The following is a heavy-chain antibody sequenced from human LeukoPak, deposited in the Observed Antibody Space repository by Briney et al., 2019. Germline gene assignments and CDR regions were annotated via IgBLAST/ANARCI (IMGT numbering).Heavy chain of an antibody. CDR1: GGSISSYY. CDR3: ARAVKDSSGYYYRSSSNAFDI. J-gene: IGHJ3*02. D-gene: IGHD3-22*01. CDR2: IYYSGST. Sequence: SETLSLTCTVSGGSISSYYWSWIRQPPGKGLEWIGYIYYSGSTNYNPSLKSRVTISVDTSKNQFSLKLSSVTAADTAVYYCARAVKDSSGYYYRSSSNAFDIWGQGTMVTVSS. V-gene: IGHV4-59*08.